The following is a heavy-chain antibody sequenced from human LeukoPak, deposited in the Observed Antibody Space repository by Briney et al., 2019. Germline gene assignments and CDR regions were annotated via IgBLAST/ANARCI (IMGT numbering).Heavy chain of an antibody. Sequence: GGSLRLSCAASGFTFSSYGMSWVRQAPGKGLEWVSAISGSGGSTYYADSVKGRFTISRDNSKNTLYLQMNSLRAEDTAVYYCAKDRHGDYFAYWGQGTLVTVYS. D-gene: IGHD4-17*01. CDR1: GFTFSSYG. CDR3: AKDRHGDYFAY. J-gene: IGHJ4*02. V-gene: IGHV3-23*01. CDR2: ISGSGGST.